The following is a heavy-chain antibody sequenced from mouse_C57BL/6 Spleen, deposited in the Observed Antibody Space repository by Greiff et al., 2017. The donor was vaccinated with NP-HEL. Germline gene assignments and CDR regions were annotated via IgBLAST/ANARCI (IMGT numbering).Heavy chain of an antibody. CDR2: INPSTGGT. D-gene: IGHD2-4*01. CDR3: ARGYYDYPWFAY. Sequence: VQLQQSGPELVKPGASVKISCKASGYSFTGYYMNWVKQSPEKSLEWIGEINPSTGGTTYNQKFKAKATLTVDKSSSTAYMQLKSLTSEDSAVYYCARGYYDYPWFAYWGQGTLVTVSA. CDR1: GYSFTGYY. J-gene: IGHJ3*01. V-gene: IGHV1-42*01.